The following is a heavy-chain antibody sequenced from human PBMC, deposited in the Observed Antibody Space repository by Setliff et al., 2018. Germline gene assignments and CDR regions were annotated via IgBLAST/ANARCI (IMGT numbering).Heavy chain of an antibody. V-gene: IGHV3-15*01. D-gene: IGHD3-10*01. CDR1: GVTVSDAW. Sequence: GESLKISCAASGVTVSDAWMGWVRQTPGEGLDWVGRIKSKTDGGPTDYAAPVKGRFTISRDDSKNTLYLQMNSLKTEDTAIYYCAKLVPQAISSDPWGQGTLVTVSS. CDR2: IKSKTDGGPT. CDR3: AKLVPQAISSDP. J-gene: IGHJ5*02.